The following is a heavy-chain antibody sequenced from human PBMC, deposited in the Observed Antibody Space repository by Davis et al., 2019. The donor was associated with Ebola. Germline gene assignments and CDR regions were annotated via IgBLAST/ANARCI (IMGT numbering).Heavy chain of an antibody. J-gene: IGHJ4*02. Sequence: ASVKVSCKASGYTFTGYYMHWVRQAPGQGLEWMGWINPNSGGTNYAQKFQGWVTMTRDTSISTAYMELSSLRSEDTAVYYCARPDFWSGYRYWGQGTLVTVSS. CDR2: INPNSGGT. CDR3: ARPDFWSGYRY. CDR1: GYTFTGYY. D-gene: IGHD3-3*01. V-gene: IGHV1-2*04.